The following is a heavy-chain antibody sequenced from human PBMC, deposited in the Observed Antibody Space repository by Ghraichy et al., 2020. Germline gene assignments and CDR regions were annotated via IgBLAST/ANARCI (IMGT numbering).Heavy chain of an antibody. CDR2: IYWDDDE. V-gene: IGHV2-5*02. CDR1: GFSLTTSGVG. Sequence: SGPTLVKPTQTLTLTCTFSGFSLTTSGVGVGWIRQPPGKALEWLALIYWDDDERYSPSLKTRLTITKDTSKNQVVLTMSNMDPVDTATYYCIKTITETGGGRSPDTWGQGTLVTVSS. J-gene: IGHJ5*02. D-gene: IGHD2-8*02. CDR3: IKTITETGGGRSPDT.